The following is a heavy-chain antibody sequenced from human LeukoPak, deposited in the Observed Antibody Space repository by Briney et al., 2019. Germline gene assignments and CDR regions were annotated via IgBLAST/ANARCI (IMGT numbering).Heavy chain of an antibody. CDR2: IAWDDDK. V-gene: IGHV2-70*01. Sequence: SGPALVKPTQTLTLTCTFSRFSLSTSGMCVSWIRQPPGKALGWLALIAWDDDKFYSTSLKTRLTISKDTSKNQVVLTMTNMDPVDTATYYCARRNTAMVSDAFDIWGQGTMVTVSS. D-gene: IGHD5-18*01. J-gene: IGHJ3*02. CDR3: ARRNTAMVSDAFDI. CDR1: RFSLSTSGMC.